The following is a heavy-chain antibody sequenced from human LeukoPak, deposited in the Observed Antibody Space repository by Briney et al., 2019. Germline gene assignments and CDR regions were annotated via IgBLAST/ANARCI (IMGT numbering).Heavy chain of an antibody. CDR1: GFTFSSYA. Sequence: GRSLRLSCAASGFTFSSYAMHWVRQAPGKGLEWVAVISYDGSNKYYADSVKGRFTISRDNSKNTLYLQMNSLRAEDTAVYYCARLFSSGWYSPTDYWGQGTLVTVSS. V-gene: IGHV3-30-3*01. CDR2: ISYDGSNK. J-gene: IGHJ4*02. D-gene: IGHD6-19*01. CDR3: ARLFSSGWYSPTDY.